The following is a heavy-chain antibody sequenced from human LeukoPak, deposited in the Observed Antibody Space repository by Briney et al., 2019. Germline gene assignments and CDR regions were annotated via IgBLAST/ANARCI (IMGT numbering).Heavy chain of an antibody. CDR3: AKRYCSGGSCYLYYYYGMDV. D-gene: IGHD2-15*01. CDR1: GFTFSNAW. J-gene: IGHJ6*02. V-gene: IGHV3-23*01. Sequence: GGSLRLSCAASGFTFSNAWMSWVRQAPGKGLEWVSAISGSGGSTYYADSVKGRFTISRDNSKNTLYLQMNSLRAEDTAVYYCAKRYCSGGSCYLYYYYGMDVWGQGNPGHRLL. CDR2: ISGSGGST.